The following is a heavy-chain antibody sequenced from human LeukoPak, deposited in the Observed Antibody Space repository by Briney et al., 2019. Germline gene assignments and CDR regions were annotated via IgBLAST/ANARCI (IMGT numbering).Heavy chain of an antibody. CDR3: ARGREIGYPLPLDY. CDR2: INHSGSS. Sequence: SETLSLTCAVSGFSFSSYYWSWVRQPPGKGLEWVGEINHSGSSNYNASLKSRVTLSVDTSTTQFSLKLISMTAADTAVYYCARGREIGYPLPLDYWGQGTPLTVSS. J-gene: IGHJ4*02. CDR1: GFSFSSYY. V-gene: IGHV4-34*01. D-gene: IGHD2-2*01.